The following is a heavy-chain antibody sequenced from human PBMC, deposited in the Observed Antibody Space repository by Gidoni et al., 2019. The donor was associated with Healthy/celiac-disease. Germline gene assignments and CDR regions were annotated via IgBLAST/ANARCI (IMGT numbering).Heavy chain of an antibody. Sequence: QVQLVESGGGGVQPGRALRRTGAAAGGTFSSYGMHWVRQAPGTGLGWLSVISYDGSNKYYADSVMGRFPISRDNSKNTLYLQMNSLRAEDTAVYYCAKDRGDGYFDYWGQGTLVTVSS. D-gene: IGHD3-10*01. CDR3: AKDRGDGYFDY. J-gene: IGHJ4*02. V-gene: IGHV3-30*18. CDR2: ISYDGSNK. CDR1: GGTFSSYG.